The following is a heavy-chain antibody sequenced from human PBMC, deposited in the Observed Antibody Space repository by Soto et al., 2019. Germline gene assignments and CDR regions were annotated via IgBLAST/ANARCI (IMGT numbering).Heavy chain of an antibody. CDR1: GFTFSNYA. CDR2: ISGSGGRS. D-gene: IGHD3-16*01. V-gene: IGHV3-23*01. CDR3: AKAYFVWSSEQPYYFDY. J-gene: IGHJ4*02. Sequence: GGSLRLSCAASGFTFSNYAMTWVRQGPGKGLEWVSGISGSGGRSYYADSVKGRFTISRDNSKSTLNLQMNSLRAEDTAVYYCAKAYFVWSSEQPYYFDYWGQGTLVTVSS.